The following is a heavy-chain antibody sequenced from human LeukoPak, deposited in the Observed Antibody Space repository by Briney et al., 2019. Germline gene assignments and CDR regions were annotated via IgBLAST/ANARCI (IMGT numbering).Heavy chain of an antibody. Sequence: SETLSLTCTVPGGSISSYYWSWIRQPPGKGLEWIGYIYYSGSTNYNPSLKSRVTISVDTSKNQFSLKLSSVTAADTAVYYCARQAVAASNWFDPWGQGTLVTVSS. CDR1: GGSISSYY. CDR3: ARQAVAASNWFDP. D-gene: IGHD6-19*01. J-gene: IGHJ5*02. CDR2: IYYSGST. V-gene: IGHV4-59*01.